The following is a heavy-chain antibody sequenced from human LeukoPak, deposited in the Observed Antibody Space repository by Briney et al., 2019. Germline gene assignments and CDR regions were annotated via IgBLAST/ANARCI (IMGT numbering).Heavy chain of an antibody. D-gene: IGHD5-18*01. CDR3: ARALLGGGHSYDAFDI. CDR1: GYTFTSYD. J-gene: IGHJ3*02. Sequence: ASVKVSCKASGYTFTSYDINWVRQATGHGLEWMGWMNPNSGNTGYAQKFQGRVTMTRNTSISTAYMELSSLRSEDTAVYYRARALLGGGHSYDAFDIWGQGTMVTVSS. V-gene: IGHV1-8*01. CDR2: MNPNSGNT.